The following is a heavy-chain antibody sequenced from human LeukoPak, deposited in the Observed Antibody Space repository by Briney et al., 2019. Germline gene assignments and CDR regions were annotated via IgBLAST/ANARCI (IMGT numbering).Heavy chain of an antibody. CDR2: ISSSSSYI. Sequence: GGSLRLSCAASGFTFSSYSMNWVRQAPGKGLEWVSSISSSSSYIYYADSVKGRFTISRDNAKNSLYLQMNSLRAEDTAVYYCARARGYYDSSGYYYGYWGQGTLVTVYS. CDR1: GFTFSSYS. CDR3: ARARGYYDSSGYYYGY. D-gene: IGHD3-22*01. V-gene: IGHV3-21*01. J-gene: IGHJ4*02.